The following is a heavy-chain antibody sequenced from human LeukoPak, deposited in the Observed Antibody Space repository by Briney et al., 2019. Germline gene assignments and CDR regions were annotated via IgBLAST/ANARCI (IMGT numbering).Heavy chain of an antibody. J-gene: IGHJ4*02. V-gene: IGHV1-8*03. CDR2: MNPNSGNS. Sequence: ASVKVSCKASGYTFTSYDINWVRQATGQGLEWMGWMNPNSGNSGYAQKFQGRVTITRNTSISTAYMELSSLRSEDTAVYYCARGRDDYGGNFDYWGQGTLVTVSS. CDR1: GYTFTSYD. CDR3: ARGRDDYGGNFDY. D-gene: IGHD4-23*01.